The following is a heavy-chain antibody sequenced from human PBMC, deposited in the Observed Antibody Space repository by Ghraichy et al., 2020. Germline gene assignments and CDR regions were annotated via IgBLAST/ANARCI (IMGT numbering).Heavy chain of an antibody. CDR2: IKSDGSDR. Sequence: GSLRLSCAASGFNFARHWMSWVRQVPGKGLEWVASIKSDGSDRYYVDSVKGRFTISRDNAENSVSLELTSLRADDTAVYYCARDPYGDYKYGGTDYWGRGTLVSVSS. D-gene: IGHD4-17*01. V-gene: IGHV3-7*01. CDR1: GFNFARHW. CDR3: ARDPYGDYKYGGTDY. J-gene: IGHJ4*02.